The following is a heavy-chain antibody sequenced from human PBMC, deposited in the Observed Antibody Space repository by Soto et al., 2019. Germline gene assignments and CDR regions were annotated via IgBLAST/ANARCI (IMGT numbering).Heavy chain of an antibody. CDR3: ARDRIVSGYYYYGMDV. V-gene: IGHV4-31*03. CDR1: GGSISSGGYY. CDR2: IYYSGST. D-gene: IGHD2-15*01. J-gene: IGHJ6*02. Sequence: ASETLSLTCTVSGGSISSGGYYWSWIRQHPGKGLEWIGYIYYSGSTYYNPSLKSRVTISVDTSKNQFSLKLSSVTAADTAVYYCARDRIVSGYYYYGMDVWGQGTTVTVSS.